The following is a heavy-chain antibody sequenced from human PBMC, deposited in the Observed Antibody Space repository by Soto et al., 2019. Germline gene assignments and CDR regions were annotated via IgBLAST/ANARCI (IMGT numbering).Heavy chain of an antibody. CDR2: IYYSGST. V-gene: IGHV4-39*01. CDR3: ASSPGVVDDWYYYYGMDV. CDR1: GGSISSSSYY. D-gene: IGHD2-15*01. Sequence: SETLSLTCTVSGGSISSSSYYWGWIRQPPGKGLEWIGSIYYSGSTYYNPSLKSRVTISVDTSKNQFSLKLSSVTAADTAVYCCASSPGVVDDWYYYYGMDVWGQGTTVTVSS. J-gene: IGHJ6*02.